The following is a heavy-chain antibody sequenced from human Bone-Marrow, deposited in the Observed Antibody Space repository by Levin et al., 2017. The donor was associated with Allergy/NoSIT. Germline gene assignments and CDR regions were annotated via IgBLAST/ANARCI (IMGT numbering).Heavy chain of an antibody. Sequence: QAGGSLRLSCAASGFTSGYFAMSWVRQTPGKGLEWVSSIIGSGSATYYAESVRGRFTISRDESKNTLYLQMNNLSADDTALYYCAKMEQQLVQGTFQEWGQGTLVTVSS. CDR1: GFTSGYFA. CDR3: AKMEQQLVQGTFQE. J-gene: IGHJ1*01. D-gene: IGHD1/OR15-1a*01. V-gene: IGHV3-23*01. CDR2: IIGSGSAT.